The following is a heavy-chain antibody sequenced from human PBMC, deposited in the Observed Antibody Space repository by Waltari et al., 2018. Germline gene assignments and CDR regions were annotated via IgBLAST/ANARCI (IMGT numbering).Heavy chain of an antibody. Sequence: QVQLVQSGAEVKKPGASVKVSCKASGYTFTGYYMHWVRHAPGQGLEWMGWINPNSGGTNYAQKFQGRVTMTRDTSISTAYMELSRLRSDDTAVYYCARVRRYGSGSYYYYYMDVWGKGTTVTVSS. CDR2: INPNSGGT. CDR3: ARVRRYGSGSYYYYYMDV. D-gene: IGHD3-10*01. V-gene: IGHV1-2*02. J-gene: IGHJ6*03. CDR1: GYTFTGYY.